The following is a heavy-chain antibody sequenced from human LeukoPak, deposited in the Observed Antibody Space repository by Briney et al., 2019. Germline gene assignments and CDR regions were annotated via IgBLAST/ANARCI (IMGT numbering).Heavy chain of an antibody. Sequence: TLSLTCTVSGDSVRSFHWSWIRQPPGKALEWLALIDWDDDKYYSTSLKTRLTISKDTSKNQVVLTMTNMDPVDTATYYCARSDYGGNQRGTFDPWGQGTLVTASS. J-gene: IGHJ5*02. CDR1: GDSVRSFHW. CDR2: IDWDDDK. V-gene: IGHV2-70*01. CDR3: ARSDYGGNQRGTFDP. D-gene: IGHD4-23*01.